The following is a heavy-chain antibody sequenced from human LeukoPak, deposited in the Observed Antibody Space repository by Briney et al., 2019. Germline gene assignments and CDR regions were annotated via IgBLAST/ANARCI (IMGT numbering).Heavy chain of an antibody. CDR1: VYTFTSYD. J-gene: IGHJ4*02. D-gene: IGHD3-16*01. CDR3: GRADQAIWDYDY. V-gene: IGHV1-8*01. CDR2: MNPNSGNT. Sequence: ASVKLSCKSSVYTFTSYDINWVRQATGQGLEWMGWMNPNSGNTGYAQKFQGRVTMTRNTSIGTAYMELSSLRSEDTAVYYCGRADQAIWDYDYGGQGPRVTVSS.